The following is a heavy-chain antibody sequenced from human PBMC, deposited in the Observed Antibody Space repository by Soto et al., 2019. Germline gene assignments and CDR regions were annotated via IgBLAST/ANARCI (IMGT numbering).Heavy chain of an antibody. V-gene: IGHV1-69*13. CDR1: GGTFSSYA. CDR3: ARDLPYYDFWSGYPDAFDI. D-gene: IGHD3-3*01. Sequence: GASVKVSCKASGGTFSSYAISWVRQAPGQGLEWMGGIIPIFGTANYAQKFQGRVTITADESTSTAYMELSSLRSEDTAVYYCARDLPYYDFWSGYPDAFDIWGQGTMVTVSS. CDR2: IIPIFGTA. J-gene: IGHJ3*02.